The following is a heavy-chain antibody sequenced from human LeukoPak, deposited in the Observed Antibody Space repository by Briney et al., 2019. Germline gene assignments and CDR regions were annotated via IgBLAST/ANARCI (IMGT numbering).Heavy chain of an antibody. Sequence: PGGSLRLSCAASGFTFSSYAMNWVRQAPGKGLEWVSSVSGSGSVTFYGDSVKGRFTISRDNSKNTLYLQMDSLRAGDTAVYYCAKAPYDNKYYYMGVWGRGTTVTVSS. J-gene: IGHJ6*03. CDR3: AKAPYDNKYYYMGV. V-gene: IGHV3-23*01. CDR2: VSGSGSVT. D-gene: IGHD3-9*01. CDR1: GFTFSSYA.